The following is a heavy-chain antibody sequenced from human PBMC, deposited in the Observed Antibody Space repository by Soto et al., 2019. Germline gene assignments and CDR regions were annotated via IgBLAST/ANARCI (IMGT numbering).Heavy chain of an antibody. CDR3: ATKSHYGDYSDAFDI. V-gene: IGHV1-18*01. J-gene: IGHJ3*02. CDR1: GYTFTSYG. D-gene: IGHD4-17*01. Sequence: QVQLVQSGAAVKKPGASVKVSCKASGYTFTSYGISWVRQAPGQGLEWMGWISAYNGNTNYAQKLQGRVTMTTDTSTSTAYMELRSLRSDDTAVYYCATKSHYGDYSDAFDIWGQGTMVTVSS. CDR2: ISAYNGNT.